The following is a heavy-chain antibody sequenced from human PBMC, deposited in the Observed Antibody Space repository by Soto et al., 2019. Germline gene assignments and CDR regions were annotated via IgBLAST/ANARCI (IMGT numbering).Heavy chain of an antibody. Sequence: GGSLRLSCAASGFTVSSNYMSWVRQAPGKGLEWVSVIYSGRSTYYADSVKGRFTISRDNSKNTLYLQMNSLRAEDTAVYYCARESYDILTGFSNYGMDVWGQGTTVTVSS. CDR2: IYSGRST. CDR1: GFTVSSNY. D-gene: IGHD3-9*01. CDR3: ARESYDILTGFSNYGMDV. J-gene: IGHJ6*02. V-gene: IGHV3-53*01.